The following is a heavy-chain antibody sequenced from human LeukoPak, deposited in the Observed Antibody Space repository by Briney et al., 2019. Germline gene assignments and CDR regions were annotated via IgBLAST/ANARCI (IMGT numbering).Heavy chain of an antibody. Sequence: GGSLRLSCAASGFTFTAYGMQWVRQAPGKGLEWVSVIYSGGSTYYADSVKGRFTISRDNSKNTLYLQMNSLRAEDTAVYYCARDVQWLVLDYYYGMDVWGQGTTVTVSS. D-gene: IGHD6-19*01. J-gene: IGHJ6*02. CDR3: ARDVQWLVLDYYYGMDV. V-gene: IGHV3-NL1*01. CDR1: GFTFTAYG. CDR2: IYSGGST.